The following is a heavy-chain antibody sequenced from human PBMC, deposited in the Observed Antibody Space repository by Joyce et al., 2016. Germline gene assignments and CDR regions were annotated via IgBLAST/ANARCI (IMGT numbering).Heavy chain of an antibody. CDR2: ISSSSSLI. D-gene: IGHD5-12*01. V-gene: IGHV3-48*02. CDR3: ATSSGYDLKFDS. J-gene: IGHJ4*02. CDR1: GFTFSSYS. Sequence: EVQLVESGGGLVQPGGSLRLSCVASGFTFSSYSMNWVRQAPGMGLEWVSFISSSSSLIYYADSVKGRFTISRDNAKNSLYLQMNSLRDEDTAVYFCATSSGYDLKFDSWGQGTLVTVSS.